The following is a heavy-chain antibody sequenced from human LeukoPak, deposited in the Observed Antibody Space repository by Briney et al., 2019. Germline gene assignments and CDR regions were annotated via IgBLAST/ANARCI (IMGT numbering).Heavy chain of an antibody. V-gene: IGHV4-38-2*02. CDR1: GYSISSDNY. Sequence: SETLSLTCSVSGYSISSDNYWGWIRQPPGKWLEWIGTTHHSGSTYYNPSLRSRVTISMDTSKNQVSLKLSSVTAADTAVYYCARTTEGGYTYGYFYYYYMDVWGKGTTVTISS. CDR3: ARTTEGGYTYGYFYYYYMDV. J-gene: IGHJ6*03. CDR2: THHSGST. D-gene: IGHD5-18*01.